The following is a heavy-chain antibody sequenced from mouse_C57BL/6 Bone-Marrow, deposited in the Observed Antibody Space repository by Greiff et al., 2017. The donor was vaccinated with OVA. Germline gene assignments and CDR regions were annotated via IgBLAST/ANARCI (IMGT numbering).Heavy chain of an antibody. J-gene: IGHJ3*01. CDR2: IRSKSNNYAT. CDR1: GFSFNTYA. V-gene: IGHV10-1*01. Sequence: EVQVVESGGGLVQPKGSLKLSCAASGFSFNTYAMNWVRQAPGKGLEWVARIRSKSNNYATYYADSVKDRFTISRDDSESMLYLQMNNVKTEDTAMYYCVRQAGDFLLAYWGQGTLVTVSA. D-gene: IGHD6-1*01. CDR3: VRQAGDFLLAY.